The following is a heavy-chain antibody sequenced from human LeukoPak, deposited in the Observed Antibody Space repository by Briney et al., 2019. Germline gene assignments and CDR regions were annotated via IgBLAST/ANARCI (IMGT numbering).Heavy chain of an antibody. V-gene: IGHV4-59*01. J-gene: IGHJ5*02. D-gene: IGHD2-2*01. CDR1: GGSISSYY. Sequence: SETLSLTCTVSGGSISSYYWSWIRQPPGKGLEWIGYIYYSGSTNYNPSLKSRVTISVDTSKNQFSLKLSSVTAADTAMYYCARASFKQYQFDPWGQGTLVTVSS. CDR2: IYYSGST. CDR3: ARASFKQYQFDP.